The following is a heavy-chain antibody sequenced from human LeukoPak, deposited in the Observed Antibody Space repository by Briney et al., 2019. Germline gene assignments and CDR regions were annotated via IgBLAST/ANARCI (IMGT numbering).Heavy chain of an antibody. CDR2: INHSGST. J-gene: IGHJ5*02. D-gene: IGHD6-13*01. Sequence: SETLSLTCTVSGGSISSGSYYWSWIRQPPGKGLEWIGEINHSGSTNYNPSLKSRVTISVDTSKNQFSLKLSSVTAADTAVYYCARGWYGYNWFDPWGQGTLVTVSS. CDR3: ARGWYGYNWFDP. CDR1: GGSISSGSYY. V-gene: IGHV4-39*07.